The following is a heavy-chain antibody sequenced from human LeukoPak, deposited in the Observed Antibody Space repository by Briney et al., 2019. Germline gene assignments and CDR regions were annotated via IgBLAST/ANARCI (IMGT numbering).Heavy chain of an antibody. CDR1: GYTFTGYY. J-gene: IGHJ4*02. CDR2: INPNSGGT. D-gene: IGHD3-22*01. CDR3: ARAYDSSGTYDY. V-gene: IGHV1-2*02. Sequence: ASVKVSCKASGYTFTGYYMHWVRQAPGQGLEWMGWINPNSGGTNYAQKFQGRVTMTRNTSISTAYMELSSLRSEDTAVYYCARAYDSSGTYDYWGQGTLVTVSS.